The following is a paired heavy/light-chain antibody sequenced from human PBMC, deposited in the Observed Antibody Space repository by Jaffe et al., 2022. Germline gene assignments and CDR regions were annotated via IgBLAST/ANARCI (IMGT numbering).Light chain of an antibody. CDR2: DVS. Sequence: QSALTQPASVSGSPGQSITISCTGTSSDVGGYNYVSWYQQHPGKAPKLMIYDVSNRPSGVSNRFSGSKSGNTASLTISGLQAEDEADYYCSSYTSSSSWVFGGGTKLTVL. J-gene: IGLJ3*02. CDR3: SSYTSSSSWV. V-gene: IGLV2-14*03. CDR1: SSDVGGYNY.
Heavy chain of an antibody. CDR2: ISWDGGST. Sequence: EVQLVESGGVVVQPGGSLRLSCAASGFTFDDYAMHWVRQAPGKGLEWVSLISWDGGSTYYADSVKGRFTISRDNSKNSLYLQMNSLRAEDTALYYCAKGSIPLHYYDSSGHTGTDAFDIWGQGTMVTVSS. J-gene: IGHJ3*02. V-gene: IGHV3-43D*04. CDR3: AKGSIPLHYYDSSGHTGTDAFDI. CDR1: GFTFDDYA. D-gene: IGHD3-22*01.